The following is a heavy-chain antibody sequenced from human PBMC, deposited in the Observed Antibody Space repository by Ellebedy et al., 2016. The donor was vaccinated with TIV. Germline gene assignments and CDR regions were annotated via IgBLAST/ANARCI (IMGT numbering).Heavy chain of an antibody. Sequence: GESLKISCEASGFPFSSYGLHWVRQAPGEGLDWVAVISRDGRDKYYADSVKGRFTISRDDSKNTLYLQMSSLTTEDTAMYFCARDWKHTQDYSGWFDPWGQGALVTVS. CDR3: ARDWKHTQDYSGWFDP. CDR1: GFPFSSYG. CDR2: ISRDGRDK. D-gene: IGHD2-15*01. V-gene: IGHV3-30*03. J-gene: IGHJ5*02.